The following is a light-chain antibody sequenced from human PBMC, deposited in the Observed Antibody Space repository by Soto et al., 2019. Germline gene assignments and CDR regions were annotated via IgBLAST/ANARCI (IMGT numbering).Light chain of an antibody. CDR3: QLYKHWPPLP. CDR1: QSVSYN. J-gene: IGKJ4*01. Sequence: EIVMTQSPATLSVSPGETATLSCRASQSVSYNLAWYQQKPVQGPRLLIYGAFTRATGIPARFSGSVSGTDFTLTISSLQSEDFAVYYCQLYKHWPPLPFGGGTKVEL. V-gene: IGKV3-15*01. CDR2: GAF.